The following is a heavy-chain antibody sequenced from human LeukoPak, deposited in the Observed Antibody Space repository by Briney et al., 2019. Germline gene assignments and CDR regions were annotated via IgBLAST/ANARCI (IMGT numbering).Heavy chain of an antibody. CDR3: ARTLFGDYYDGSGYSDRGDY. CDR2: IYSGGST. CDR1: GFTVSSNY. V-gene: IGHV3-66*01. J-gene: IGHJ4*02. D-gene: IGHD3-22*01. Sequence: GGSLRLSCAASGFTVSSNYMSWVRQAPGKGLEWVSVIYSGGSTYYADSVKGRFTISRDNSKNTLYLQMNSLRAEDTAVYYCARTLFGDYYDGSGYSDRGDYWGQGTLVTVSS.